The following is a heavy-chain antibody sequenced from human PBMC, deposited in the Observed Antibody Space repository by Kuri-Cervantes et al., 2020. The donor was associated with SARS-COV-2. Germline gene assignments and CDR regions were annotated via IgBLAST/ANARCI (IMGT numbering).Heavy chain of an antibody. J-gene: IGHJ4*02. V-gene: IGHV3-23*01. Sequence: ETLSLTCTVSGGSISSSSYYWGWLRQPPGKGLEWVSAISGSGGSTYYADSVKGRLTISRDNSKNTLYLQMNSLRAEDTAVYYCAKDLTPGVVWGQGTLVTVSS. D-gene: IGHD3-10*01. CDR3: AKDLTPGVV. CDR1: GGSISSSSYY. CDR2: ISGSGGST.